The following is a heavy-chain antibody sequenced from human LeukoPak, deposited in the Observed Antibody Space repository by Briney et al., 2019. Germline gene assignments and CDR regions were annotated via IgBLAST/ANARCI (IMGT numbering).Heavy chain of an antibody. CDR1: GGTFSRYA. Sequence: GASVKVSCKASGGTFSRYAISWVRQAPGQGLEWMGGIIPIFGTTNYAQKFQGRVTIIADESTSTAYMELSSLRSEDTAVYYCARNVLPINWFDPWGQGTLVTVSS. CDR3: ARNVLPINWFDP. J-gene: IGHJ5*02. V-gene: IGHV1-69*13. CDR2: IIPIFGTT. D-gene: IGHD3-10*01.